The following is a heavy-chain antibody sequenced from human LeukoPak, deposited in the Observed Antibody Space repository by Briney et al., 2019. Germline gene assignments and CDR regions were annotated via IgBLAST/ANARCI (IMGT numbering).Heavy chain of an antibody. J-gene: IGHJ4*02. CDR2: INPNSGGT. D-gene: IGHD4-17*01. V-gene: IGHV1-2*02. CDR1: GYTFTGYY. Sequence: VASVKVSCKASGYTFTGYYMHWVRQAPGQGLEWMGWINPNSGGTNYAQKFQGRVTMTRDTSISTAYMELSRLRSDDTAVYYCARDYGDYGGGFDYWGQGTLVTVYS. CDR3: ARDYGDYGGGFDY.